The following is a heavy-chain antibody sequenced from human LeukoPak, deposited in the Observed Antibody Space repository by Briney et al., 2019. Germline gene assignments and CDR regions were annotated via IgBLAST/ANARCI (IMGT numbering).Heavy chain of an antibody. V-gene: IGHV3-64*04. D-gene: IGHD1-20*01. CDR2: ITNNGVST. CDR3: ARDLFITGTTSNGMDV. Sequence: GGSLRLSCSASGFTFSNYALAWVRQAPGKGLEYVSVITNNGVSTYYADSVKGRFTISRDNSKNTLYLQMNSLRAEDTAVYYCARDLFITGTTSNGMDVWGQGTTVTVSS. CDR1: GFTFSNYA. J-gene: IGHJ6*02.